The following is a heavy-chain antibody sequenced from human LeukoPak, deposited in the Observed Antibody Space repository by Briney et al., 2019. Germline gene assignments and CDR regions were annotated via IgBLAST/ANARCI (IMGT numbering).Heavy chain of an antibody. D-gene: IGHD3-3*01. CDR2: IKQDGSEK. CDR1: GFTFSSYW. V-gene: IGHV3-7*01. Sequence: GGSLRLSCAASGFTFSSYWMSWVRQAPGKGLEWVANIKQDGSEKYYVDSVKGRFTISRDNAKNSLYLQMNSLRAEDTAVYYCARDPGGLEWFLGWFDPWGQGTLVTVSS. CDR3: ARDPGGLEWFLGWFDP. J-gene: IGHJ5*02.